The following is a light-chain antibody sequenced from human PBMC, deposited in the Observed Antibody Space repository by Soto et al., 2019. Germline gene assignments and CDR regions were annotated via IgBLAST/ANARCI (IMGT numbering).Light chain of an antibody. Sequence: EIVLTQSPGTLSLSPGERATLSGRASQSVSSNYLTWYQQKPGQAPRLLIYGASSRATGLPDRCSGSGSGTDFTLTISRLEPEDFAVYYCHQYGSSPYTFGQGTKLEIK. CDR2: GAS. J-gene: IGKJ2*01. V-gene: IGKV3-20*01. CDR1: QSVSSNY. CDR3: HQYGSSPYT.